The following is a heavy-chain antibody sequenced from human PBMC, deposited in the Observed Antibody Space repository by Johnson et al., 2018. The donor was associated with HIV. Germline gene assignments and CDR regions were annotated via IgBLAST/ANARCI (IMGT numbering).Heavy chain of an antibody. J-gene: IGHJ3*02. CDR1: EFTFSSYW. Sequence: VQLVESGGGLVQPGGSLRLSCAASEFTFSSYWMHWVRQAPGKGLVWVSRINSDGSSTHYADSVKGRFTISRDNAKNTLYLQMNSLRAEDTAVYYCARDRYSSGWFLDAFDIWGQGTMVTVSS. CDR3: ARDRYSSGWFLDAFDI. V-gene: IGHV3-74*01. CDR2: INSDGSST. D-gene: IGHD6-19*01.